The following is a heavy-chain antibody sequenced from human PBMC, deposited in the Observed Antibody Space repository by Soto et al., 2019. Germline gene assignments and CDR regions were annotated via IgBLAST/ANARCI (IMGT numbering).Heavy chain of an antibody. J-gene: IGHJ1*01. D-gene: IGHD4-17*01. CDR3: ARSRDYGDYVGYFQH. CDR1: GGTFSSYT. Sequence: SVKVSCKASGGTFSSYTISWVRQAPGQGLEWMGRIIPILGIANYAQKFQGRVTITADKSTSTAYMELSSLRSEDTAVYYCARSRDYGDYVGYFQHWGQGTLVTVSS. V-gene: IGHV1-69*02. CDR2: IIPILGIA.